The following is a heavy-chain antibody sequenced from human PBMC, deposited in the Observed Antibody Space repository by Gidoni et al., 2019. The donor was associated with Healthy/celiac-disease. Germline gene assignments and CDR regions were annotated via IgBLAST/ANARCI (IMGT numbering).Heavy chain of an antibody. J-gene: IGHJ3*02. CDR2: IIGSGGST. V-gene: IGHV3-23*01. CDR3: AKDPGDGYNQGAFDI. Sequence: EVQLLESGGGLVQTGGSLRLSCAASGFTFSSYAMSWVRQAPGKGLEWVSAIIGSGGSTYSADSVKGRFTISRDNSKNTLYLQMNSLRAEDTAVYYCAKDPGDGYNQGAFDIWGQGTMVTVSS. CDR1: GFTFSSYA. D-gene: IGHD5-12*01.